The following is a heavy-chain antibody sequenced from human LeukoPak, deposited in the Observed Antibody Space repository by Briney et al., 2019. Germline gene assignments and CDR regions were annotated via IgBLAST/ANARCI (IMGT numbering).Heavy chain of an antibody. CDR2: ISSSSSYT. Sequence: KPGGSLRLSCAASGVTFSDYYMSWIRQAPGKGLEWVSYISSSSSYTNYADSVKGRFTISRDNAKNSLYLQMNSLRAEGTAVYYCARWELGFDFDYWGQGTLVTVSS. CDR1: GVTFSDYY. CDR3: ARWELGFDFDY. D-gene: IGHD1-26*01. J-gene: IGHJ4*02. V-gene: IGHV3-11*03.